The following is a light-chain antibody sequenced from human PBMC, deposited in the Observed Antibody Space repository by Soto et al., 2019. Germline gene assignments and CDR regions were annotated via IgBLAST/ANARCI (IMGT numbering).Light chain of an antibody. CDR1: ENVITN. CDR3: QQYHNWPYT. V-gene: IGKV3-15*01. CDR2: GAS. J-gene: IGKJ2*01. Sequence: EIVMTQSPATLSVSPGERATLSFRASENVITNLAWFQQKPGQTPSLLVYGASTRTTGVPARFSHSGSGTEFTLTISSLQSEDFEVYYCQQYHNWPYTFGPGTKLEIK.